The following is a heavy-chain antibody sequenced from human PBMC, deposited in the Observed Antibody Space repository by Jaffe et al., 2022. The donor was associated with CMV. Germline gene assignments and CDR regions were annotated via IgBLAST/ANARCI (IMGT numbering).Heavy chain of an antibody. Sequence: EVQLVESGGGLVQPGGSLRLSCAASGFTFSSYEMNWVRQAPGKGLEWVSYISSSGSTIYYADSVKGRFTISRDNAKNSLYLQMNSLRAEDTAVYYCARDGPMERITMIVVAYDAFDIWGQGTMVTVSS. CDR1: GFTFSSYE. CDR3: ARDGPMERITMIVVAYDAFDI. CDR2: ISSSGSTI. V-gene: IGHV3-48*03. J-gene: IGHJ3*02. D-gene: IGHD3-22*01.